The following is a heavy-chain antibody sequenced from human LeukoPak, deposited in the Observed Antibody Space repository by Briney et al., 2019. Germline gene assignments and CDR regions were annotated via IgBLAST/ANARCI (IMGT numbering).Heavy chain of an antibody. V-gene: IGHV4-59*12. CDR2: IYYSGST. Sequence: SETLSLTCTVSGGSISSYYWSWIRQPPGKGLEWIGYIYYSGSTNYNPSLKSRVTISVDTSKNQFSLKLSSVTAADTAVYYCARVTWGGFWARNYYYYGMDVWGQGTTVTVSS. CDR1: GGSISSYY. D-gene: IGHD3-3*01. CDR3: ARVTWGGFWARNYYYYGMDV. J-gene: IGHJ6*02.